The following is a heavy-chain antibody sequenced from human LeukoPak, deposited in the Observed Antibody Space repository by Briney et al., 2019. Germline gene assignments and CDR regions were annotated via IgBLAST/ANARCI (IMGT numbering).Heavy chain of an antibody. J-gene: IGHJ4*02. Sequence: GGSLRLSCAASGFTFSSYAMSWVRQAPGKGLEWVANIKQDGSEKYYVDSVKGRFTISRDNAKNSLYLQMNSLRAEDTAVYYCARDSVPWIPAAPLDYWGQGTLVTVSS. V-gene: IGHV3-7*01. CDR3: ARDSVPWIPAAPLDY. D-gene: IGHD2-2*01. CDR2: IKQDGSEK. CDR1: GFTFSSYA.